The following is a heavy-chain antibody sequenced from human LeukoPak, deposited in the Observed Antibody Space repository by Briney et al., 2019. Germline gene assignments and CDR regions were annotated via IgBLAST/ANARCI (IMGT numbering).Heavy chain of an antibody. CDR1: GGTFSSYA. J-gene: IGHJ4*02. Sequence: SSVKVSCKASGGTFSSYAISWVRQAPGQGLEWMGGIIPILGTAQYAQNFQGRVTITADESTTTAYMELSSLRSEDTAVYYCESMVAVGCSGRSCYPRVNYFDYWGQGTLVTVSS. V-gene: IGHV1-69*13. D-gene: IGHD2-15*01. CDR2: IIPILGTA. CDR3: ESMVAVGCSGRSCYPRVNYFDY.